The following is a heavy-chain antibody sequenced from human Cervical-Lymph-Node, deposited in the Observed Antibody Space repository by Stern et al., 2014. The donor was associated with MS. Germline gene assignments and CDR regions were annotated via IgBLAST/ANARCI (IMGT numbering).Heavy chain of an antibody. CDR1: GYTFTSYG. D-gene: IGHD6-13*01. J-gene: IGHJ6*02. V-gene: IGHV1-18*01. Sequence: VQLVESGAEVKKPGASVKVSCKASGYTFTSYGISWVRQAPGQGLEWMGWISAYNGNTNYAQKLQGRVTMTTDTSTSTAYMELRSLRSDDTAVYYCARDSYSSHNYYYYGMDVWGQGTTVTVSS. CDR2: ISAYNGNT. CDR3: ARDSYSSHNYYYYGMDV.